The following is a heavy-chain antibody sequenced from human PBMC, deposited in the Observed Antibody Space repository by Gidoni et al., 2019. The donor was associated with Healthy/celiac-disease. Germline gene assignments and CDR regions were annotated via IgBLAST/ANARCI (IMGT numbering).Heavy chain of an antibody. CDR1: GYTFTSYY. CDR2: INPSGGST. V-gene: IGHV1-46*01. Sequence: QVQLVQSGAEVKKPGASVKVSCKASGYTFTSYYMHWVRQDPGQGLEWMGIINPSGGSTSYAQKFQGRVTMTRDTSTSTVYMELSSLRSEDTAVYYCARDPRGIVGATDYGMDVWGQGTTVTVSS. J-gene: IGHJ6*02. CDR3: ARDPRGIVGATDYGMDV. D-gene: IGHD1-26*01.